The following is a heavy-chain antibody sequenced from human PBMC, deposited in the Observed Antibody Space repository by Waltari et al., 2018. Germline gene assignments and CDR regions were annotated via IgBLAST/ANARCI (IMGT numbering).Heavy chain of an antibody. Sequence: EVQLVASGGGLVKPGGSLRLSCAASGFTFRSYSMNWVRQAPGKGLEWVSSMSSSSSYIYYADAVKGRFTIARDNAKNSLYRQMNSLRAEDTAVYYCARGYLGYRPGGGGFDYWGQGTLVTVSS. D-gene: IGHD5-18*01. CDR3: ARGYLGYRPGGGGFDY. J-gene: IGHJ4*02. CDR1: GFTFRSYS. V-gene: IGHV3-21*01. CDR2: MSSSSSYI.